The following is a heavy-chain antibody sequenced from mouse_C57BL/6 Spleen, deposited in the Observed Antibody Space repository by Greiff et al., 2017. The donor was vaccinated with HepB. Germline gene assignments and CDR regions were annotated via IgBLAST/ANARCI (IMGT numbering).Heavy chain of an antibody. V-gene: IGHV3-6*01. CDR1: GYSITSGYY. CDR3: ARVYYDGSSYDWYFDV. D-gene: IGHD1-1*02. Sequence: EVQLQQSGPGLVKPSQSLSLTCSVTGYSITSGYYWNWIRQFPGNKLEWMGYISYDGSNNYNTSLKNRISITRDTSKNQFFLKLNSVTTEDTATYYCARVYYDGSSYDWYFDVWGTGTTVTVAS. J-gene: IGHJ1*03. CDR2: ISYDGSN.